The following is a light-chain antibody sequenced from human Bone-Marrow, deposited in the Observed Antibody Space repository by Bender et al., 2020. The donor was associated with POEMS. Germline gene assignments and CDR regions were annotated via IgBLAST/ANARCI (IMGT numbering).Light chain of an antibody. CDR2: DVS. CDR1: RSDVGGYNY. Sequence: QSALTQPASVSGSPGQSVTISCTGTRSDVGGYNYVTWYQQHPDKAPKLLIYDVSNRPPGVSNRFSGSKSGNTASLTVSGLQAEDEADYYCSSYAGSNNLLFGGGTKVTVL. J-gene: IGLJ2*01. V-gene: IGLV2-8*01. CDR3: SSYAGSNNLL.